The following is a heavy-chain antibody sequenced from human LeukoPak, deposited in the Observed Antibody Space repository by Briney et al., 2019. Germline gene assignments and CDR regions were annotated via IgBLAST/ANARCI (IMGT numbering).Heavy chain of an antibody. CDR1: GFTFSSYA. Sequence: PGGSLRLSCAASGFTFSSYAMSWVRQAPGKGLEWVSAISGSGGSTYYADSVKGRFTISRDNSNNTLFLQMNSLRAEDTAVYYCAKDPWSITMVRGVDYWGQGTLVTVSS. V-gene: IGHV3-23*01. D-gene: IGHD3-10*01. J-gene: IGHJ4*02. CDR2: ISGSGGST. CDR3: AKDPWSITMVRGVDY.